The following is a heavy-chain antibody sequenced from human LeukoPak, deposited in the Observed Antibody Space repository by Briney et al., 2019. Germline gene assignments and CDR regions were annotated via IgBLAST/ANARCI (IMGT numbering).Heavy chain of an antibody. CDR2: INHSGST. V-gene: IGHV4-39*07. CDR3: ARGRAVVITRGFDY. J-gene: IGHJ4*02. D-gene: IGHD3-22*01. CDR1: GGSISSGGYY. Sequence: SETLSLTCTVSGGSISSGGYYWSWIRQPPGKGLEWIGEINHSGSTNYNPSLKSRVTISVDTSKNQFSLKLSSVTAADTAVYYCARGRAVVITRGFDYWGQGTLVTVSS.